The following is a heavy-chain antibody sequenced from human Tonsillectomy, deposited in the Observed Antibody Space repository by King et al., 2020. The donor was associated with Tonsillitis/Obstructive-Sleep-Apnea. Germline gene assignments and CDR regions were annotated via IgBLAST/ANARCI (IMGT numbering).Heavy chain of an antibody. CDR2: IYSGGTT. CDR3: ARGIVIVPAVILDYFDY. CDR1: GFTVSTNY. J-gene: IGHJ4*02. Sequence: VQLVESGGGLIQPGGSLRLSCAASGFTVSTNYMSWVRQAPGKGLEWVSVIYSGGTTYYADSVKGRFTISRDNSKNTLYLQMNSLRAEDTAVYYRARGIVIVPAVILDYFDYWGQGTLVTVSS. D-gene: IGHD2-2*02. V-gene: IGHV3-53*01.